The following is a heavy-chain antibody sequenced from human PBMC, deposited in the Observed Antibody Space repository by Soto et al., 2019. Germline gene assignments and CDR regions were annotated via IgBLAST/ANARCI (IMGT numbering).Heavy chain of an antibody. CDR2: IKQDGSEK. V-gene: IGHV3-7*04. CDR1: GFTFSRYW. CDR3: ARGDYYDTSGPFSDAFDI. Sequence: GGSLRLSCAASGFTFSRYWMSWVRQAPGKGLEWVANIKQDGSEKWYVDSVKGRFTISRDNAKNSLYLQMNSLRAEDTAVYFSARGDYYDTSGPFSDAFDIWGQGTMVTVSS. D-gene: IGHD3-22*01. J-gene: IGHJ3*02.